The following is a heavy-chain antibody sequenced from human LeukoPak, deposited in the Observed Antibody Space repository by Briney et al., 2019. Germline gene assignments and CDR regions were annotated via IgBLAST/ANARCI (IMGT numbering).Heavy chain of an antibody. CDR1: GGSISSYY. CDR3: ARVDSSSRYYYYYYYMDV. J-gene: IGHJ6*03. V-gene: IGHV4-59*01. D-gene: IGHD6-6*01. Sequence: PSETLSLTCTVSGGSISSYYWSWIRQPPGKGLEWIGYIYYSGSTNYNPSLKSRVTISVDTSKNQFSLKLSSVTAADTAVYYCARVDSSSRYYYYYYYMDVWGKGTTVTVSS. CDR2: IYYSGST.